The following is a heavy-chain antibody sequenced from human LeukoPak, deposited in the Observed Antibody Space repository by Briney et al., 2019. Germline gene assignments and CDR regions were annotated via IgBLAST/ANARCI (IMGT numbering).Heavy chain of an antibody. CDR3: ARDFEATYSSSNFDY. J-gene: IGHJ4*02. D-gene: IGHD6-6*01. CDR2: IIPIFGTA. Sequence: ASVKVSCKASGGTFSSYAISWVRQAPGQGLEWMGGIIPIFGTANYAQKFQGRVTITADESTSTAYMELSSLRSEDTAVYYCARDFEATYSSSNFDYWGQGTLVTVSS. CDR1: GGTFSSYA. V-gene: IGHV1-69*13.